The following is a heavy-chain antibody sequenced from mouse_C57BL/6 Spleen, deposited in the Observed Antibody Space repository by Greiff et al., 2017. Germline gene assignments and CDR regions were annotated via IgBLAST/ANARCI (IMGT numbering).Heavy chain of an antibody. V-gene: IGHV1-15*01. CDR3: STVEANWYIDV. J-gene: IGHJ1*03. D-gene: IGHD1-1*01. Sequence: VQLQQSVAELVRPGASVTLSCKASGYTITDYEMHWVKQTPVHGLEWIGAIDPETGGTAYNQKFKGKAILTADKSSSTAYLELRSLTSEDSAVYYCSTVEANWYIDVWGTGTTVTVSS. CDR1: GYTITDYE. CDR2: IDPETGGT.